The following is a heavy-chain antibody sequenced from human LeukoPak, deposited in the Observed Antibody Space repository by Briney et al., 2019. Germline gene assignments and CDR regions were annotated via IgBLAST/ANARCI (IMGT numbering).Heavy chain of an antibody. V-gene: IGHV1-18*01. CDR2: ISAYNGNT. CDR3: ARLLYCTGGSCYPSNYYYYMDV. Sequence: ASVKVSCKASGYTCTSYGISWVRQAPGQGLEWMGWISAYNGNTNYAQKLQGRVTMTTDTSTSTAYMELRSLRSDDTAVYYCARLLYCTGGSCYPSNYYYYMDVWGKGTTVTVSS. D-gene: IGHD2-15*01. CDR1: GYTCTSYG. J-gene: IGHJ6*03.